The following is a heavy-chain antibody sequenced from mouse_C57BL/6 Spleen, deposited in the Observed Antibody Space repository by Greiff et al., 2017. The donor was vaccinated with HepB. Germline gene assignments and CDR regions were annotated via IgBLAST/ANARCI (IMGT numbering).Heavy chain of an antibody. J-gene: IGHJ2*01. V-gene: IGHV14-4*01. Sequence: EVKLMESGAELVRPGASVKLSCTASGFNIKDDYMHWVKQRPEQGLEWIGWIDPENGDTEYASKFQGKATITADTSSNTAYLQLSSLTSEDTAVYYCTTYDGYGFDYWGQGTTLTVSS. CDR2: IDPENGDT. CDR1: GFNIKDDY. CDR3: TTYDGYGFDY. D-gene: IGHD2-3*01.